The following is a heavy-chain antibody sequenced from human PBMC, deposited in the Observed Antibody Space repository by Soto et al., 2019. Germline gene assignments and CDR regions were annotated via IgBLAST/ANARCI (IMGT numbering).Heavy chain of an antibody. V-gene: IGHV3-9*01. D-gene: IGHD1-7*01. CDR3: AKVAGTTSSHKAAFDI. J-gene: IGHJ3*02. CDR1: GFNFDDYA. Sequence: EVQLVESGGGLVQPGRSLRLSCAVSGFNFDDYAMQWVRQAPGRGLEWVSGISWNSKTVNYADSVKCRFTISRDNADHTLFLHMNSRRPEASAFYYCAKVAGTTSSHKAAFDIWCQGTMVTVSS. CDR2: ISWNSKTV.